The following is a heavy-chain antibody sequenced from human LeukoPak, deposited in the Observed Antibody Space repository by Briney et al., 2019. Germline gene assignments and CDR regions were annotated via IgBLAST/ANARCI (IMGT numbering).Heavy chain of an antibody. CDR3: AKSGPPPRYYYDSSGYYFDY. D-gene: IGHD3-22*01. CDR1: GFTFSSYS. V-gene: IGHV3-48*01. CDR2: ISSSSSTI. J-gene: IGHJ4*02. Sequence: GGSLRLSCAASGFTFSSYSMNWVRQAPGKGLEWVSYISSSSSTIYYADSVKGRFTISRDNAKNSLYLQMNSLRAEDTAVYYCAKSGPPPRYYYDSSGYYFDYWGQGTLVTVSS.